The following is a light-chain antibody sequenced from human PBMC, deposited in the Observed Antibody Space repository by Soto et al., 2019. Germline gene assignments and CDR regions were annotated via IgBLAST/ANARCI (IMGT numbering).Light chain of an antibody. Sequence: DIVMTQSPDSLAVSLGERATINCKSSQSVLYSSNNKNYLAWYQQKPGQPPKLLIYWASTRESGVPDRFSGSGSGTDFTLTISSLQAEDVAVYYCHQYYSTPLRTFGQGTKVEIK. CDR3: HQYYSTPLRT. CDR1: QSVLYSSNNKNY. J-gene: IGKJ1*01. V-gene: IGKV4-1*01. CDR2: WAS.